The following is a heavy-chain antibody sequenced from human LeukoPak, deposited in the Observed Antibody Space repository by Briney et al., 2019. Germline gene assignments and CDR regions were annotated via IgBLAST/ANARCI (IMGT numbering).Heavy chain of an antibody. CDR2: INPSGGST. Sequence: AASVKVSCKASGYTFTSYYMHWVRQAPGQGLEWMGIINPSGGSTSYAQKFQGRVTMTRDTSTSTVYMELSSLRSEDTAVYYCAREATDSGGSCYSCDYYGMDVWGQGTTVTVSS. CDR3: AREATDSGGSCYSCDYYGMDV. J-gene: IGHJ6*02. V-gene: IGHV1-46*01. D-gene: IGHD2-15*01. CDR1: GYTFTSYY.